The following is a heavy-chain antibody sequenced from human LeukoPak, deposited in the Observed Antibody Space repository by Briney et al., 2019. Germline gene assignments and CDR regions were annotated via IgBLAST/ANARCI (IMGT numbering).Heavy chain of an antibody. CDR3: AKDGYTEWLGLYYFDY. CDR1: GFAFDDYG. V-gene: IGHV3-20*04. D-gene: IGHD6-19*01. Sequence: GGSLRLSCAASGFAFDDYGMSWVRQAPGKGLEWVSGINWNGGSTGCADSVKGRFTISRDNAKNSLYLQMNSLRAEDTAVYYCAKDGYTEWLGLYYFDYWGQGTLVTVSS. CDR2: INWNGGST. J-gene: IGHJ4*02.